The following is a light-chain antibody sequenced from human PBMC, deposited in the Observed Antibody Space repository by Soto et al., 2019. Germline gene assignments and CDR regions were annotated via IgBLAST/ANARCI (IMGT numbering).Light chain of an antibody. CDR3: HQYNNWPPLT. CDR2: GAS. Sequence: EIVMTQSPATLSVSPGERATLSCRASQSVSSNLAWYQQKPGQAPRLLIYGASTMATGIPARFSGSGSGTEVTLTISSLQSEDFAVYYCHQYNNWPPLTFGQGTKVEIK. CDR1: QSVSSN. J-gene: IGKJ1*01. V-gene: IGKV3-15*01.